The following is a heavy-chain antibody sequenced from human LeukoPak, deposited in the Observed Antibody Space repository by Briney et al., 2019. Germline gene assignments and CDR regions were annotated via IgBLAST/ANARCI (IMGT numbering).Heavy chain of an antibody. D-gene: IGHD1-1*01. V-gene: IGHV4-39*01. Sequence: SETLSLTCTVSGDSMSSSHYCWGWIRQPPGKGLEWIGSIYYSGSTYYNPSLKSRVTMSVDTSKKQFSLKLSSVTAADTAVYHCARHAVEAASRWFDPWGQGTLVTVSS. J-gene: IGHJ5*02. CDR2: IYYSGST. CDR3: ARHAVEAASRWFDP. CDR1: GDSMSSSHYC.